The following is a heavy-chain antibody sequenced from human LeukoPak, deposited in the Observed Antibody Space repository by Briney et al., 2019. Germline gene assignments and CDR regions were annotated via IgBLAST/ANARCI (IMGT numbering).Heavy chain of an antibody. D-gene: IGHD3-10*01. CDR1: EFTFSSYS. J-gene: IGHJ3*02. Sequence: GGSLRLSCAASEFTFSSYSMNWVRQAPGKGLEWISYISGSGSVSYYEDSVKGRFTISRDNAKNSLYLQMNSLRDEDAALYYCARDGGFGFLAAFDIWGQRTMVTVSS. CDR3: ARDGGFGFLAAFDI. V-gene: IGHV3-48*02. CDR2: ISGSGSVS.